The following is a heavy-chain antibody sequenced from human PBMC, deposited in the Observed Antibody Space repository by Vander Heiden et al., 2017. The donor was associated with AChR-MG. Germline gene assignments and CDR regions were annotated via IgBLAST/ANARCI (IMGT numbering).Heavy chain of an antibody. CDR1: GFTFSKYW. CDR3: AKGGKSHFDY. V-gene: IGHV3-74*01. Sequence: EVQLVESGGGLIQPGGSPRVSCAASGFTFSKYWMHWVRQAPGKGLVWISRIKSDGSGTTYADSVKGRFTISRDNAKNTLYVQMNSLRAEDTAVYYCAKGGKSHFDYWGQGTLVTVSS. J-gene: IGHJ4*02. CDR2: IKSDGSGT.